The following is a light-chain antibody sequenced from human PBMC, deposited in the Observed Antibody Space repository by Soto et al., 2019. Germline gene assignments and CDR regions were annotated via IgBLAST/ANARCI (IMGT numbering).Light chain of an antibody. CDR1: SSNIGAGYD. CDR2: GNS. Sequence: QSVLTQPPSVSGAPGQRVTISCTGSSSNIGAGYDVHWYQKRPGTAPKLLIYGNSNRPSGVPDRFSGSKSGTSASLAITGLQAEDEADYYCQSYDSSLSGWVFGGGTKLTVL. CDR3: QSYDSSLSGWV. J-gene: IGLJ3*02. V-gene: IGLV1-40*01.